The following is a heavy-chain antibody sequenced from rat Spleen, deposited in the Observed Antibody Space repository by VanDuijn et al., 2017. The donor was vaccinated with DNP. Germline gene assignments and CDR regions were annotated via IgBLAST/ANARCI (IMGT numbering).Heavy chain of an antibody. Sequence: QVQLQQSGAELAKPGSSVKISCKASGYTFTTYYIGWIKQTTRQGLEFIGYINMGSGGTNYNEKFKGKATLTVGKSSSTAFMQLSSLTPDDSAVYYCARGSRVWFAYWGQGTLVTVSS. CDR2: INMGSGGT. CDR1: GYTFTTYY. CDR3: ARGSRVWFAY. J-gene: IGHJ3*01. V-gene: IGHV1-43*01. D-gene: IGHD1-11*01.